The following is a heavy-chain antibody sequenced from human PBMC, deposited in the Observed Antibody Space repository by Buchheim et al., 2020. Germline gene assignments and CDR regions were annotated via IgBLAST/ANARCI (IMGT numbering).Heavy chain of an antibody. D-gene: IGHD5-12*01. V-gene: IGHV3-48*01. CDR2: LGRSSTPI. Sequence: EVQLVESGGGLVQPGGSLRLSCAASTFTFSDYSMSWVRQAPGKGLEWVSYLGRSSTPIYYADSVKGRFTISRDNAKNSMYLQMNSLRSEDTALYYCAREAYSGYDGGIDLWGQG. CDR3: AREAYSGYDGGIDL. J-gene: IGHJ4*02. CDR1: TFTFSDYS.